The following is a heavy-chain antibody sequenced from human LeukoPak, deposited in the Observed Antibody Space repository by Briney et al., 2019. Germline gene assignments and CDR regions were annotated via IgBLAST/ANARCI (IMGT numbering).Heavy chain of an antibody. CDR1: GGSFSGYY. CDR3: ATVYSSGYLTPPAFDD. D-gene: IGHD3-22*01. Sequence: SETLSLTCAVYGGSFSGYYWSWIRQPPGKGLEWIGEINHSGSTNYNPSLKSRVTISVDTSKNQFSLKLSSVTAADTSVYYCATVYSSGYLTPPAFDDWGQGTLVTVSS. J-gene: IGHJ4*02. V-gene: IGHV4-34*01. CDR2: INHSGST.